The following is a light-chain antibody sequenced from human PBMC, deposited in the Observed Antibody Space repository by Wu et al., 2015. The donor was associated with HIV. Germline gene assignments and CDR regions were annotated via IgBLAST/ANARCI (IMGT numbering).Light chain of an antibody. Sequence: VLTQSPGTPSLSPGDRATLSCRASHGIDSDLAWYHQKRGQAPKLIIYGASHRASGVPDRFGGGGSGTDFTLIISRLEPEDFGVYFCQHSEFFGQGTKLDFK. J-gene: IGKJ2*01. CDR2: GAS. CDR1: HGIDSD. V-gene: IGKV3-20*01. CDR3: QHSEF.